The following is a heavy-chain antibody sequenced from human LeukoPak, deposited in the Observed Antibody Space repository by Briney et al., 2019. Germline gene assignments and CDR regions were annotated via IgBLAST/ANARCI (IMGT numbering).Heavy chain of an antibody. J-gene: IGHJ4*02. CDR3: AKDQVWIVVGSFDY. CDR2: ISGSGGST. V-gene: IGHV3-23*01. Sequence: PGGSLRLSCAASGFTFSSYAMSWVRQAPGKGLELVSGISGSGGSTYYADSVKGRFTISRDNSKNTLYLQMTSLRAEDTAVYYCAKDQVWIVVGSFDYWGQGTLVTVSS. D-gene: IGHD3-22*01. CDR1: GFTFSSYA.